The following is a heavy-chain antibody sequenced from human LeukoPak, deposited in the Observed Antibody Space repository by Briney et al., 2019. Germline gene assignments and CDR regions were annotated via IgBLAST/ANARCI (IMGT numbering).Heavy chain of an antibody. CDR2: ISAYNGNT. J-gene: IGHJ4*02. Sequence: ASVKVSCKASGYTFTSYGISWVRQAPGQGLEWMGWISAYNGNTNYAQKLQGRVTMTTDTSTSTAYMELRSLRSDDTAVYYCARALYVGNGGHLFDYWGQGTLVTVSS. CDR1: GYTFTSYG. D-gene: IGHD2-8*01. CDR3: ARALYVGNGGHLFDY. V-gene: IGHV1-18*01.